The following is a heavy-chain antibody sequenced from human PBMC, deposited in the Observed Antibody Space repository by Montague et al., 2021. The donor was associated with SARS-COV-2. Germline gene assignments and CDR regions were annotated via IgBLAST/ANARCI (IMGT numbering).Heavy chain of an antibody. J-gene: IGHJ6*02. CDR1: GGSFSGYY. CDR3: ARRGYSYYYYGMDV. CDR2: INHSGST. V-gene: IGHV4-34*01. D-gene: IGHD5-24*01. Sequence: SETLSLTCAVYGGSFSGYYWSWIRQPPGKGLEWIGEINHSGSTNYNPSLKSRVTISVDTSKNQFSLKLSSVTAADTAVYYCARRGYSYYYYGMDVWGLGTTVTVSS.